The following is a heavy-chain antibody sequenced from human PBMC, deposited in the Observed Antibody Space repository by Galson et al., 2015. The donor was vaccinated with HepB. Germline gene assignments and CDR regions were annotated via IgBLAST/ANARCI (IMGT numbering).Heavy chain of an antibody. D-gene: IGHD2-15*01. CDR1: GYSFTSYW. V-gene: IGHV5-51*03. Sequence: QSGAEVKKPGESLKISCKGSGYSFTSYWIGWVRQMPGKGLEWMGIIYPGDSDTRYSPSFQGQVTISADKSISSAYLQWSSLKASDTAIYYCARLKHYCSGGSCLVFDYWGQGTLVTVSS. CDR2: IYPGDSDT. CDR3: ARLKHYCSGGSCLVFDY. J-gene: IGHJ4*02.